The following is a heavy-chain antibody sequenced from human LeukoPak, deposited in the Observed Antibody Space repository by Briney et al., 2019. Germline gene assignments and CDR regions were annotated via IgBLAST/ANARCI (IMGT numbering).Heavy chain of an antibody. D-gene: IGHD5-18*01. CDR1: GFTFSSYG. J-gene: IGHJ6*03. V-gene: IGHV3-30*02. CDR3: ARLYSYGLHYYYYMDV. Sequence: GGSLRLSCAASGFTFSSYGMHWVRQAPGKGLEWVAFIRYDGSNKYYADSVKGRFTISRDNSKNTLYLQMNSLRAEDTAVYYCARLYSYGLHYYYYMDVWGKGTTVTISS. CDR2: IRYDGSNK.